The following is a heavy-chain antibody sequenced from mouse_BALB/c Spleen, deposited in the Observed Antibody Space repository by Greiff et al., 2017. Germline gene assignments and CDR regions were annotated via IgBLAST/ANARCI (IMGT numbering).Heavy chain of an antibody. D-gene: IGHD3-1*01. Sequence: QVQLQQSGAELVRPGVSVKISCKGSGYTFTDYAMHWVKQSHAKSLEWIGVISTYYGDASYNQKFKGKATMTVDKSSSTAYMELARLTSEDSAIYYCARGGGSSGSLGYAMDYWGQGTSVTVSS. CDR1: GYTFTDYA. CDR3: ARGGGSSGSLGYAMDY. J-gene: IGHJ4*01. CDR2: ISTYYGDA. V-gene: IGHV1S137*01.